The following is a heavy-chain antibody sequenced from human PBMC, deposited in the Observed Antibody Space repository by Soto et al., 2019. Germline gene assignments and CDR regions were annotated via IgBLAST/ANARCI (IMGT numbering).Heavy chain of an antibody. J-gene: IGHJ3*01. CDR3: AKGRIAVAAGAFDS. D-gene: IGHD6-19*01. CDR1: GFPFDRYA. V-gene: IGHV3-33*03. CDR2: IWYDGTYT. Sequence: QVHLAESGGGVVQPGTSLRLSCAASGFPFDRYALHWVRQAPGKGLEWVAAIWYDGTYTYYGESVKGRFLISRDNSKNTVFLEMNSLRAEDAAVYFCAKGRIAVAAGAFDSWGPGTRVIVSS.